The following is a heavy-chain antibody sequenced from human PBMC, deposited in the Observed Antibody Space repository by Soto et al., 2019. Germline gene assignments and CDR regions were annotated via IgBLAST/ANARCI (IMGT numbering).Heavy chain of an antibody. J-gene: IGHJ6*03. CDR1: GFTFSSYA. V-gene: IGHV3-23*01. CDR2: ISGSGGST. Sequence: GGSLRLSCAASGFTFSSYAMSWVRQAPGKGLEWVSAISGSGGSTYYADSVKGRFTISRDNSKNTLYLQMNSLRAEDTAVYYCAKVEHWGVVHDGYYYMDVWGKGTTVTVSS. D-gene: IGHD2-15*01. CDR3: AKVEHWGVVHDGYYYMDV.